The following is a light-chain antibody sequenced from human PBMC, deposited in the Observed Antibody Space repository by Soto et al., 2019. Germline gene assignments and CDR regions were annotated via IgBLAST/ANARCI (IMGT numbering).Light chain of an antibody. J-gene: IGKJ5*01. CDR1: QSVSSN. V-gene: IGKV3-15*01. Sequence: EIVMTQSPATLSVSPGERAALSCRASQSVSSNLAWYQQKPGQAPRLLIYGASTRATGIPARFSGSGSGTEFTLTLSRLQSEEFAVYYCQQYNNWPPISFGQGTRLEIK. CDR2: GAS. CDR3: QQYNNWPPIS.